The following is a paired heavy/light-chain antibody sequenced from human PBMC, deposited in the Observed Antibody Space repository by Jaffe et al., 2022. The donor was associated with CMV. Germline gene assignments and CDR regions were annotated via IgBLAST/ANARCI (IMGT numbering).Heavy chain of an antibody. J-gene: IGHJ4*02. D-gene: IGHD5-18*01. Sequence: EVQLLESGGGLVQPGGSLRLSCAASGFTFGSYAMGWVRQAPGKGLDWVSTISGSGDYTYYADSVKGRFTVSRDNSKNILYLQMNSLRAEDTAIYYCAKEIHSSFDYWGQGTLVTVSS. CDR1: GFTFGSYA. CDR3: AKEIHSSFDY. CDR2: ISGSGDYT. V-gene: IGHV3-23*01.
Light chain of an antibody. CDR1: SSDVGSYDL. V-gene: IGLV2-23*02. CDR3: WSYAGSSTYWV. J-gene: IGLJ3*02. CDR2: EVS. Sequence: QSALTQPASVSGSPGQSITISCTGTSSDVGSYDLVSWYQQYPGKAPKLMIYEVSKRPSGVSDRFSGSKSGNTASLTISGLQAEDEADYHCWSYAGSSTYWVFGGGTKLTVL.